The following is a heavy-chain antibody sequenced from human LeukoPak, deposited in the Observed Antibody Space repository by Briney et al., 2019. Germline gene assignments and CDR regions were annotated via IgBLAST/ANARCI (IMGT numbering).Heavy chain of an antibody. Sequence: GGSLRLSCAASGFTFSSYWMSWVRQAPGKGLEWVANIKQDGSEKYYVDSVKGRFTISGDNAKNSLYLQMNSLRAEDTAVYYCARGEFYGDYGVDYWGQGTLVTVSS. V-gene: IGHV3-7*04. D-gene: IGHD4-17*01. CDR1: GFTFSSYW. CDR3: ARGEFYGDYGVDY. CDR2: IKQDGSEK. J-gene: IGHJ4*02.